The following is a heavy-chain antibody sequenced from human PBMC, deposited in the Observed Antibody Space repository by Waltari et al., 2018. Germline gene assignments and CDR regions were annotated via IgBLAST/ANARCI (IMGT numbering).Heavy chain of an antibody. Sequence: QVQLVQSGAEVKKPGASVKVSCKASGYTFTGYYMHWVRPAPGQGLEWVGWITPNRGGTTYAQTFQGMGTMPRDPSSSPAYMELSRLRSDDTAVYYCARVRRDILTPLEWFDPWGQGTLVTVSS. J-gene: IGHJ5*02. D-gene: IGHD3-9*01. CDR1: GYTFTGYY. CDR3: ARVRRDILTPLEWFDP. V-gene: IGHV1-2*02. CDR2: ITPNRGGT.